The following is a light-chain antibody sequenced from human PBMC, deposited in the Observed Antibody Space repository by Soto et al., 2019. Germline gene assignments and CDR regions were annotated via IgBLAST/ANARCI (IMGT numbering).Light chain of an antibody. J-gene: IGKJ1*01. CDR1: QTISSW. CDR3: QHYNSYSEA. Sequence: DLQMTQSPSALSGSVGARVTITCRASQTISSWLAWYQQKPGKAPKLLIYKASTLKSGVPSRFSGSGSGTEFTLTISSLQPDDFATYYCQHYNSYSEAFGQGTKVDIK. CDR2: KAS. V-gene: IGKV1-5*03.